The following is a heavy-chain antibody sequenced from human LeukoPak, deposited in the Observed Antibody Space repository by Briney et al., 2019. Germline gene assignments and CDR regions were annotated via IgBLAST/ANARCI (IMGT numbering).Heavy chain of an antibody. CDR3: ARVAPNRRYCSGGSCLNYFDY. D-gene: IGHD2-15*01. CDR1: GYTFTNYG. V-gene: IGHV1-18*01. CDR2: ISGYNGNT. Sequence: ASVKFSCTAFGYTFTNYGISWVRPAPGQGLEWMGSISGYNGNTNYTQKLQGRVTMTTDTSTSTVYMEMRRLRSDDTAVYYCARVAPNRRYCSGGSCLNYFDYWGQGTLVTVSS. J-gene: IGHJ4*02.